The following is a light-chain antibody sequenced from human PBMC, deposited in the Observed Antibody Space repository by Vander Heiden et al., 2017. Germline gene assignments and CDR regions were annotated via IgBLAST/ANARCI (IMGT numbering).Light chain of an antibody. J-gene: IGLJ3*02. CDR3: AAWDDSLSGRV. CDR1: SSNIGINY. V-gene: IGLV1-47*02. Sequence: VTISCCGSSSNIGINYVFWYQQLPGTAPKLLIYDNTHRPSGVPERFSCSKSGTSASLAFSGLRSDDEADYYCAAWDDSLSGRVFGGGTKLTVL. CDR2: DNT.